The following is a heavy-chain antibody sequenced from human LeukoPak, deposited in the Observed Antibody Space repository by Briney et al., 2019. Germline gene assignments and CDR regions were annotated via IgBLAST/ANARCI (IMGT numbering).Heavy chain of an antibody. CDR3: ARQGSGSTYHFDY. CDR1: GGSISSYY. V-gene: IGHV4-59*08. CDR2: IYYSGST. D-gene: IGHD6-19*01. Sequence: SETLSLTCTVSGGSISSYYWSWIRQPPGKGLEWIGYIYYSGSTNYNPSLKSRVTISVDTSKNQFSLKLSSVTAADAAVYYCARQGSGSTYHFDYWGQGTLVTVSS. J-gene: IGHJ4*02.